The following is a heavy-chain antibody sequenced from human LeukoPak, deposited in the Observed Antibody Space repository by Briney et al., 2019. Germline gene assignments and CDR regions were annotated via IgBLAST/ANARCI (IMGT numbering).Heavy chain of an antibody. J-gene: IGHJ5*02. CDR2: ISSSSSTT. CDR1: GFTFNTYG. CDR3: ARSTTSGGFDP. D-gene: IGHD2-2*01. V-gene: IGHV3-48*01. Sequence: GESLRLSCAASGFTFNTYGMNWVRQAPGKGLEWVSHISSSSSTTYCADSVKGRFTISRDNAKNSLYLQMDSLRAEDTAVYYCARSTTSGGFDPWGQGTLVTVSS.